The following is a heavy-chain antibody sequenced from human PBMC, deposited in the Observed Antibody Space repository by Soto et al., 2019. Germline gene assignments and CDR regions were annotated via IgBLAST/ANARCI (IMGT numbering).Heavy chain of an antibody. V-gene: IGHV3-11*05. J-gene: IGHJ4*02. D-gene: IGHD5-12*01. CDR3: ATDRGYSGYALH. CDR1: GFTFSDYY. CDR2: ISSSSSYI. Sequence: QVQLVESGGGMVKPGGSLRLSCAASGFTFSDYYMSWIRQAPGKGLEWVSYISSSSSYINYADSVKGRFTISRDNAKNSLYLQMNSLRAEDTAVYYCATDRGYSGYALHWGQGTLVTVSS.